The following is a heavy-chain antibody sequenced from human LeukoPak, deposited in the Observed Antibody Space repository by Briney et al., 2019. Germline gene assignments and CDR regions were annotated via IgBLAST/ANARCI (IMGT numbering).Heavy chain of an antibody. CDR2: IKRDGSEK. V-gene: IGHV3-7*03. CDR3: ARDLDWGAFDT. CDR1: GFTLRTYW. Sequence: GGSLRLSCAASGFTLRTYWMSWVRQAPGKGLEWVASIKRDGSEKYYVDSVKGRFTISRDNSKNTVSLQMNSLRAEDTALYYCARDLDWGAFDTWGQGTLVTVSS. J-gene: IGHJ5*02. D-gene: IGHD3-9*01.